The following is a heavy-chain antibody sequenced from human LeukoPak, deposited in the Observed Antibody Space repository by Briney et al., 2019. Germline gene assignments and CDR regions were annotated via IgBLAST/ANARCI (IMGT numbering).Heavy chain of an antibody. V-gene: IGHV3-66*01. CDR1: GFTVSSND. D-gene: IGHD1-26*01. Sequence: GGSPRLSCAASGFTVSSNDMSWVRQPPGKGLEWVSVIYSGGSTYYADSVKGRFTISRDNSKNTLYLQMNSLRAEDTAVYYCARDRGAPYYYYGMDVWGQGTTVTVSS. CDR2: IYSGGST. J-gene: IGHJ6*02. CDR3: ARDRGAPYYYYGMDV.